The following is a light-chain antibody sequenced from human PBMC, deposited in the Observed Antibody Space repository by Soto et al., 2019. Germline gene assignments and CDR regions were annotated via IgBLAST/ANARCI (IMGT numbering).Light chain of an antibody. Sequence: DMPIHKSPSSLSASVGDGVTLTCPASQSISSSLNWYQQKPGKAPKLLVYAASMLKSGVPSRFSGIGYGTACTLPINSLHPEDFATYDGHHSYSTPHSAFGPGTNVDIK. CDR2: AAS. CDR1: QSISSS. V-gene: IGKV1-39*01. CDR3: HHSYSTPHSA. J-gene: IGKJ3*01.